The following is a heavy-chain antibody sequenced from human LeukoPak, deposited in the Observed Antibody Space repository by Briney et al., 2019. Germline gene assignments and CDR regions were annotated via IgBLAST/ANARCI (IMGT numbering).Heavy chain of an antibody. Sequence: PGGSLRLSCAASGFTVSSNYMSWVRQAPGKGLEWVSVIYSGGSTYYADSVKGRFTISRDNSKNTLYLQMNSLRAEDTAVYYCAKDPILSGYDFWGQGTLVTVSS. CDR1: GFTVSSNY. V-gene: IGHV3-53*01. CDR2: IYSGGST. J-gene: IGHJ4*02. CDR3: AKDPILSGYDF. D-gene: IGHD5-12*01.